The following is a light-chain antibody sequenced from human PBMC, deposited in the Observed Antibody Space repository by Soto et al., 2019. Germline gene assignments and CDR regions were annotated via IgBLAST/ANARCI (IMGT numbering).Light chain of an antibody. CDR2: LEGSGNY. CDR1: SGHSSYI. Sequence: VLTQSSSASASLGSSVKLTCTLSSGHSSYIIAWHQQQPGKAPRYLMKLEGSGNYNKGSGVPDRFSGSSSGADRYLTISKLQFEDEADYYCETWDSNNWVFGGGTQLTVL. J-gene: IGLJ3*02. V-gene: IGLV4-60*02. CDR3: ETWDSNNWV.